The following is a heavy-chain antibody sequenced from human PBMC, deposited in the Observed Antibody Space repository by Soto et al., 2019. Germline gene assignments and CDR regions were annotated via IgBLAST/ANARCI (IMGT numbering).Heavy chain of an antibody. D-gene: IGHD5-18*01. CDR2: IYYSGST. Sequence: NPSETLSLTCTVSGGSISSYYWSWIRQPPGKGLEWIGYIYYSGSTNYNPSLKSRVTISVDTSKNQFSLKLSSVTAADTAVYYCARAGYSYGYYFDYWGQGTLVTVSS. CDR3: ARAGYSYGYYFDY. V-gene: IGHV4-59*01. CDR1: GGSISSYY. J-gene: IGHJ4*02.